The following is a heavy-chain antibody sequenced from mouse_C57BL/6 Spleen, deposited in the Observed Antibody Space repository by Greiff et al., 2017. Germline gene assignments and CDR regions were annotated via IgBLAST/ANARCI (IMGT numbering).Heavy chain of an antibody. CDR3: AREEGRAWFAY. J-gene: IGHJ3*01. CDR2: ISSGSSTI. D-gene: IGHD3-3*01. CDR1: GFTFSDYG. Sequence: EVMLVASGGGLVKPGGSLKLSCAASGFTFSDYGMHWVRQAPEKGLEWVAYISSGSSTIYYADTVKGRFTISRENAKNTLFLQMTSLRSEDTAMYYCAREEGRAWFAYWGQGTLVTVSA. V-gene: IGHV5-17*01.